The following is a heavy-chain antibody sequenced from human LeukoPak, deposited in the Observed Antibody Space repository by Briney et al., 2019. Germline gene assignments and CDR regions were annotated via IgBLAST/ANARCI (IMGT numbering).Heavy chain of an antibody. V-gene: IGHV3-30*04. D-gene: IGHD1-26*01. CDR3: ARGEGGSYYKSLTPSKDY. CDR1: GFTFSSYA. Sequence: QPGGSLRLSCAASGFTFSSYAMHWVRQAPGKGLEWVAVISYDGSNKYYADSVKGRFTISRDNSKNTLYLQMNSLRAEDTAVYYCARGEGGSYYKSLTPSKDYWGQGSLVTVSS. J-gene: IGHJ4*02. CDR2: ISYDGSNK.